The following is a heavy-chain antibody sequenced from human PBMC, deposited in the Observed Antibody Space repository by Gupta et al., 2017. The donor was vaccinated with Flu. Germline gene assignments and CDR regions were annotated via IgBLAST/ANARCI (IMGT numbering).Heavy chain of an antibody. CDR1: ISSGGYY. V-gene: IGHV4-31*02. D-gene: IGHD6-19*01. CDR2: IYYSGST. J-gene: IGHJ4*02. Sequence: ISSGGYYWSWIRQHPGKGLEWIGYIYYSGSTYYNPSLKSRVTISVDTSKNQFSLKLSSVTAADTAVYYCARESIAVAEVDYWGQGTLVTVSS. CDR3: ARESIAVAEVDY.